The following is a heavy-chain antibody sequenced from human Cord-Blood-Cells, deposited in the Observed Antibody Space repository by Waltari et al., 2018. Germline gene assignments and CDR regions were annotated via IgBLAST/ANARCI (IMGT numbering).Heavy chain of an antibody. CDR3: AKDSSLGSGSYYDY. CDR2: ISWDGGST. D-gene: IGHD3-10*01. Sequence: EVQLVESGGVVVQPGGSLRLSCAASGFTFDDYTMHWVRQAPGKGLEWVSLISWDGGSTYYADSVKGRFTISRDNSKNSLYLQMNSLRTEDTALYYCAKDSSLGSGSYYDYWGQGTLVTVSS. J-gene: IGHJ4*02. V-gene: IGHV3-43*01. CDR1: GFTFDDYT.